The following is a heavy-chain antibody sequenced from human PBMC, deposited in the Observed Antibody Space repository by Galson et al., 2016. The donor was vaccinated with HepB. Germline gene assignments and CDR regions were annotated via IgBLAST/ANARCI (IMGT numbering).Heavy chain of an antibody. J-gene: IGHJ4*02. CDR2: IKQDGSEK. D-gene: IGHD5-24*01. CDR3: ARAIATSY. V-gene: IGHV3-7*05. Sequence: SLRLSCAASGFTFSSYWMNWVRQAPGKGLEWVANIKQDGSEKSYVDSVKGRFTISRDNAKNSLFLQMNSLRADDTAVYYCARAIATSYWGQGAPVTVSS. CDR1: GFTFSSYW.